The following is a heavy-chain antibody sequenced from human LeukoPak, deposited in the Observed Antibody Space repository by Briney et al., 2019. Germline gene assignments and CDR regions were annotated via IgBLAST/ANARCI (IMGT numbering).Heavy chain of an antibody. J-gene: IGHJ4*02. CDR2: ITNDGTSI. D-gene: IGHD2-2*01. V-gene: IGHV3-74*03. CDR3: ARGWYHAIDY. Sequence: GGSLRLSCAASGFSFSTTWMHWVRQPPGQGLVWVARITNDGTSISYAESVKGRFTISRDNAKNTLYLQMNSLRVDDTAVYYCARGWYHAIDYWGQGTLVTVSS. CDR1: GFSFSTTW.